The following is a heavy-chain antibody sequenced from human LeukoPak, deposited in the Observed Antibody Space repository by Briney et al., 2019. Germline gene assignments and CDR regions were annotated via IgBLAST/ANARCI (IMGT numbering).Heavy chain of an antibody. D-gene: IGHD6-13*01. CDR2: IYYSGYT. CDR1: GGSISSSSHY. Sequence: TSATLSLTCTVSGGSISSSSHYWGWIRQPPGKGLEWIGSIYYSGYTYYNPSPKSRVTISVDTSKNQFSLKLRPVTAADTAVYYCARVGGSSSSSQMGIVDYWGQGTLVTVSS. J-gene: IGHJ4*02. V-gene: IGHV4-39*07. CDR3: ARVGGSSSSSQMGIVDY.